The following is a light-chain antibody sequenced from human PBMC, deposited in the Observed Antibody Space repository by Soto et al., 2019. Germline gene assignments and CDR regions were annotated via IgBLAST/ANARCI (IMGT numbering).Light chain of an antibody. CDR3: AAWDDSLNGPV. CDR1: SSNIESNT. V-gene: IGLV1-44*01. J-gene: IGLJ3*02. CDR2: SNN. Sequence: QSVLTQAPSASGTPGQRITISCSGSSSNIESNTVNWYQHLPGTAPKLLIYSNNQRPSGVPDRFSGSKSGTSASLAISGLQSEDEAAYFCAAWDDSLNGPVFGGGTKLTVL.